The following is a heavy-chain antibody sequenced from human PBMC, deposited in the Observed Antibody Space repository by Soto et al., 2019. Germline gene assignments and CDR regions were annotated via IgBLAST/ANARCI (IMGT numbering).Heavy chain of an antibody. V-gene: IGHV2-5*02. J-gene: IGHJ4*01. CDR3: AHSQDYGIRFYPLGFDY. CDR1: GFSLSTSGVG. CDR2: IYWDDDK. D-gene: IGHD3-10*01. Sequence: QITLKESGPPLVKPTQTLTLTCTFSGFSLSTSGVGVGWIRQPPEKALEWLALIYWDDDKRYSPSLKSRLTITXNXTXNXLVLTITNVDPVDTATYYCAHSQDYGIRFYPLGFDYWCHGTLVTVSS.